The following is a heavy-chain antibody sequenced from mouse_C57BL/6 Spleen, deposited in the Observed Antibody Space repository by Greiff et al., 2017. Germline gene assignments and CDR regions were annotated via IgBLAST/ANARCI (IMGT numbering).Heavy chain of an antibody. V-gene: IGHV2-2*01. J-gene: IGHJ3*01. Sequence: VKLMESGPGLVQPSQSLSITCTVSGFSLTSYGVHWVRQSPGKGLEWLGVIWRGGSTDYNAAFISRLSISKDNSKSQVFFKMNSLQADDTAIYCCARYYDYDVGWFAYWGQGTLVTVSA. D-gene: IGHD2-4*01. CDR1: GFSLTSYG. CDR2: IWRGGST. CDR3: ARYYDYDVGWFAY.